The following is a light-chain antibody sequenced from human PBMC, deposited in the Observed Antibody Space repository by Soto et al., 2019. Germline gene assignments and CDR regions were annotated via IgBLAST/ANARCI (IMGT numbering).Light chain of an antibody. CDR3: QQLNNYPLT. Sequence: DIPLTQSPSFLSASVGDRVTITCRASQGIYSYLAWYQQQPGKAPRLLIYGASTLQSGVPSRFSGSVSGTDFTLTISSLQPEDFATYYCQQLNNYPLTFGGGTKVEIK. V-gene: IGKV1-9*01. CDR1: QGIYSY. J-gene: IGKJ4*01. CDR2: GAS.